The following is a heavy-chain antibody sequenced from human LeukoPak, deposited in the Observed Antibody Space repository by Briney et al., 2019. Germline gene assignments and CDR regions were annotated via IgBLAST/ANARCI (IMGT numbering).Heavy chain of an antibody. CDR2: IYYSGST. Sequence: SQTLSLTRTVSGGSISSGDYYWSWIRQPPGKGLEWIGYIYYSGSTYYNPSLKSRVTISVDTSKNQFSLKLSSVTAADTAVYYCARRTGYSYGLGYNYGMDVWGQGTTVTVSS. D-gene: IGHD5-18*01. V-gene: IGHV4-30-4*01. CDR1: GGSISSGDYY. CDR3: ARRTGYSYGLGYNYGMDV. J-gene: IGHJ6*02.